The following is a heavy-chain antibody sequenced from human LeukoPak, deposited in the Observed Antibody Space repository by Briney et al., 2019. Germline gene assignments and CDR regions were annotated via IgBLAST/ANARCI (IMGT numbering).Heavy chain of an antibody. Sequence: GESLKISCKGSAYTFSTSWIAWVRQMPGKGVEWMGIIFPLDSDTRYSPSLQGQVTISVDKSISTAYLQWSSLKTSDTAKYYCATVGTTGTRWFDPWGQGTLVTVSS. V-gene: IGHV5-51*01. J-gene: IGHJ5*02. CDR2: IFPLDSDT. D-gene: IGHD1-1*01. CDR1: AYTFSTSW. CDR3: ATVGTTGTRWFDP.